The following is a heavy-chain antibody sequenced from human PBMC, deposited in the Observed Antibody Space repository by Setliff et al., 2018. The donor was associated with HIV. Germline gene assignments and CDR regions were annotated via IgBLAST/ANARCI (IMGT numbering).Heavy chain of an antibody. CDR1: GGSFSDYY. J-gene: IGHJ5*02. D-gene: IGHD3-22*01. Sequence: SETLSLTCAVYGGSFSDYYWSWIRQPPGKGLEWIGEINHSGSTKYNPSLKSRVTISVDTSKNQFSLKLSPVTAADTAVYYCARGTAYYYDSSTYPNWFDPWGQGTLVTVSS. CDR2: INHSGST. V-gene: IGHV4-34*01. CDR3: ARGTAYYYDSSTYPNWFDP.